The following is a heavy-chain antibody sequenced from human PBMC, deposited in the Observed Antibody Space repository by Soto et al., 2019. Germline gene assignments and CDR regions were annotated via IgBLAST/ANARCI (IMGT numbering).Heavy chain of an antibody. V-gene: IGHV3-33*08. CDR2: IWYDGSKK. Sequence: PGGSLRLSCAASRFTFSSFGMHWVRQAPGKGLEWVSLIWYDGSKKSYGDSVKGRFTISRDNSRNTVYLQMNSLRADDTAVYYCARDASYYSLWSGYYPSRNGMDVWGQGTTVTVSS. J-gene: IGHJ6*02. CDR1: RFTFSSFG. CDR3: ARDASYYSLWSGYYPSRNGMDV. D-gene: IGHD3-3*01.